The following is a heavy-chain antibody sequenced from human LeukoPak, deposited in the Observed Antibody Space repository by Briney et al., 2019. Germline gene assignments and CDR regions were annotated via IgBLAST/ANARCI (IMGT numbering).Heavy chain of an antibody. CDR2: IYYSGST. CDR3: ARESAVAPRGWFDP. Sequence: SETLSLTCNVSGGSISTTSNSWGWAWIRQRPGKGLEWIGSIYYSGSTYYNPSLKSRVTISVDTSKNQFSLKLSSVTAADTAVYYCARESAVAPRGWFDPWGQGTLVTVSS. J-gene: IGHJ5*02. V-gene: IGHV4-39*07. D-gene: IGHD6-19*01. CDR1: GGSISTTSNS.